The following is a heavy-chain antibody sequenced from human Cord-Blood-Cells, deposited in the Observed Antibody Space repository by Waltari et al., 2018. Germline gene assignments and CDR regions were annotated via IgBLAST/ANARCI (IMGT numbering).Heavy chain of an antibody. CDR2: IKQDGSEK. Sequence: EVQLVESGGGLVQPGGSLRLSCAASGFPFSSYGMSWVRQAPGKGLEWVANIKQDGSEKYYVDSVKGRFTISRDNAKNSLYLQMNSLRAEDTAVYYCARCPYSSSWSPLDYWGQGTLVTVSS. CDR1: GFPFSSYG. CDR3: ARCPYSSSWSPLDY. D-gene: IGHD6-13*01. J-gene: IGHJ4*02. V-gene: IGHV3-7*01.